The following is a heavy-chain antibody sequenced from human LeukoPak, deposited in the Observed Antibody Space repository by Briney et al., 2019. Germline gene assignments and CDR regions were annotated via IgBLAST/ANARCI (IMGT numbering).Heavy chain of an antibody. CDR2: FSSNGGST. CDR1: GFTFSSYA. Sequence: GGSLRLSCAASGFTFSSYAMHWVRQAPGKGLEYVSAFSSNGGSTYYANSVKGRFTISRDNSKNTLYLQMGSLRAEDMAVYYCARGFGLLWFGETAVDYWGQGTLVTVSS. D-gene: IGHD3-10*01. J-gene: IGHJ4*02. CDR3: ARGFGLLWFGETAVDY. V-gene: IGHV3-64*01.